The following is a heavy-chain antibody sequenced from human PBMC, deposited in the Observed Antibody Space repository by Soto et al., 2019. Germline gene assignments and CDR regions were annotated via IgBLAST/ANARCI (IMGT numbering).Heavy chain of an antibody. D-gene: IGHD4-17*01. CDR2: IKSKTDGGTT. CDR3: TTGNDYGDYGFDY. V-gene: IGHV3-15*01. J-gene: IGHJ4*02. CDR1: GFTFSNAW. Sequence: EVQLVESGGGLVKPGGSLRLSCVASGFTFSNAWMSWVRQAPGKGLEWVGRIKSKTDGGTTDYAAPVKGRFTISRDDSKNTLYLQMNSLKTEDTAVYYCTTGNDYGDYGFDYWGQGTLVTVSS.